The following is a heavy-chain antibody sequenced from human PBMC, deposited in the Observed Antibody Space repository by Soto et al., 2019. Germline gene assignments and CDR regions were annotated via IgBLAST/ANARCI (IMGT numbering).Heavy chain of an antibody. D-gene: IGHD6-13*01. CDR3: ARDEQQLTAPDY. CDR1: GFTFSSYG. CDR2: IWYDGSNK. V-gene: IGHV3-33*01. Sequence: LRLSCAASGFTFSSYGMHWVRQAPGKGLEWVAVIWYDGSNKYYADSVKGRFTISRDNSKNTLYLQMNSLRAEDTAVYYCARDEQQLTAPDYWGQGTLVTVSS. J-gene: IGHJ4*02.